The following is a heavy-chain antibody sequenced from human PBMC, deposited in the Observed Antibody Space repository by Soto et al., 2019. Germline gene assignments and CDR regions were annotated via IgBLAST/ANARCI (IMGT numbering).Heavy chain of an antibody. D-gene: IGHD1-26*01. CDR1: GFTFSSYG. V-gene: IGHV3-7*03. CDR2: IKKDESET. CDR3: ARGAGWESDY. J-gene: IGHJ4*02. Sequence: EVQLVESGGGLVQPGGSLRLSCAASGFTFSSYGMSWVRQAPGMGLKWLAIIKKDESETHYVDAVKGRFTISRDNAKNSLFLRMNGLRTDDTAVYYCARGAGWESDYWGQGTLVTVSS.